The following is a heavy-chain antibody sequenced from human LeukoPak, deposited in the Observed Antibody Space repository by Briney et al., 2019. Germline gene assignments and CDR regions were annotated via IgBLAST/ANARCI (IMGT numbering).Heavy chain of an antibody. CDR3: ARDLFTRKTLGNWDSRAFHI. D-gene: IGHD1-14*01. Sequence: ASVKVSCKASGYTFSSHGNIWVRQAPGQGLEWMGWISAYNGDTNYAQNFQGRVTVTRDTSTATAYMELRWLTSDDTAVYYCARDLFTRKTLGNWDSRAFHIWGQGTMVTVSS. J-gene: IGHJ3*02. V-gene: IGHV1-18*01. CDR2: ISAYNGDT. CDR1: GYTFSSHG.